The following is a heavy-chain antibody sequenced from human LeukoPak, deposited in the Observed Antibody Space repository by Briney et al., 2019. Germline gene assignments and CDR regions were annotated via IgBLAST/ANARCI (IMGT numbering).Heavy chain of an antibody. J-gene: IGHJ3*01. CDR1: DGSINTISDY. CDR2: VYYTGST. Sequence: SETLSLTCSVSDGSINTISDYWGWVRQPPGKGLEWIGSVYYTGSTYYNAPFKSRVTISIDTSKNQCPLSLSAVTAADTAMYYCAREDAVSSEDAFDLWGQGTMATVS. CDR3: AREDAVSSEDAFDL. D-gene: IGHD6-19*01. V-gene: IGHV4-39*06.